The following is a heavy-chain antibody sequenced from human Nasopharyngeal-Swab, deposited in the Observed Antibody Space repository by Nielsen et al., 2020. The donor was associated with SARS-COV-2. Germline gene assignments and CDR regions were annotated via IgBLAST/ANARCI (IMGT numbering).Heavy chain of an antibody. V-gene: IGHV7-4-1*02. J-gene: IGHJ4*02. Sequence: ASVKVSCKASGYTFTSYAMNWVRQAPGQGLEWMGWINTNTGNPTYAQGFTGRFVFSLDTSVSTAYRQISSLKAEDTAVYYCASYSSSPAVDYWGQGTLVTVSS. CDR2: INTNTGNP. CDR3: ASYSSSPAVDY. CDR1: GYTFTSYA. D-gene: IGHD6-6*01.